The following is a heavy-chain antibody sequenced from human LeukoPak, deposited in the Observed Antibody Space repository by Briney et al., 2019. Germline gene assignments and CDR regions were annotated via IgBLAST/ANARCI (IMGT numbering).Heavy chain of an antibody. CDR3: ARHGGYCSSTSCYTAYYYYYMDV. D-gene: IGHD2-2*02. CDR2: IYPDDSDT. CDR1: GYKFTDYW. J-gene: IGHJ6*03. Sequence: GKSLKISCRGSGYKFTDYWIAWVRQMPGKGLEWMGVIYPDDSDTRYSPSFQGQVTISADKSISTAYLQWSSLKASDTAMYYCARHGGYCSSTSCYTAYYYYYMDVWGKGTTVTVSS. V-gene: IGHV5-51*01.